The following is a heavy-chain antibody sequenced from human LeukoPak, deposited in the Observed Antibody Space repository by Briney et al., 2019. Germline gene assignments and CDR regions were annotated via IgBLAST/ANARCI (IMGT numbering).Heavy chain of an antibody. V-gene: IGHV1-69*06. CDR1: GGTFTSYA. J-gene: IGHJ6*03. CDR3: ARGGLTVTTYYYYYYMDV. D-gene: IGHD4-17*01. CDR2: IIPIFGTA. Sequence: SVKVSCTASGGTFTSYAITWVRQAPGEGLEWMGGIIPIFGTANYAQKFQGRVTITADKSTSTAYMELSSLRFDDTAVYYCARGGLTVTTYYYYYYMDVWDKGTTVTVSS.